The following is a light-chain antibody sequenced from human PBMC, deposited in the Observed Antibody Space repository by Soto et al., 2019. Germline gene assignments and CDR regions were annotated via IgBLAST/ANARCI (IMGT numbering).Light chain of an antibody. V-gene: IGKV3-11*01. J-gene: IGKJ1*01. CDR3: QQRSNWRDT. Sequence: EIVLTQSPATLSLSPGERATLSCRASQTVGGYLAWYQQRPGQAPRLLIYDTSRRATGIPARFSGSGSGTDFTLTISTLEPEDFAIYYCQQRSNWRDTFGQGTKVEIK. CDR2: DTS. CDR1: QTVGGY.